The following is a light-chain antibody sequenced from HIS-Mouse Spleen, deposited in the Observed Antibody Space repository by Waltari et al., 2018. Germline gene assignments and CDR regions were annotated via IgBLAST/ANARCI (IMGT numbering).Light chain of an antibody. CDR1: SPNIAPNY. CDR2: RNN. J-gene: IGLJ3*02. CDR3: AAWDDSLSGPV. V-gene: IGLV1-47*01. Sequence: HSVLTQPPSASGTPGQRATIACSGISPNIAPNYVYWYRQLPGTAPKLLIYRNNQRPSGVPDRFSGSKSGTSASLTISGLRSEDEADYYCAAWDDSLSGPVFGGGTKLTVL.